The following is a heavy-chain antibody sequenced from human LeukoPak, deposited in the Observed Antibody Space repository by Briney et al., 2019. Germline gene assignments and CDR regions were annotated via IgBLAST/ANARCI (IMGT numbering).Heavy chain of an antibody. Sequence: GGSLRLSCAASGFTFSSYAMSWVRQAPGKGLEWVSAISGSGGSTYYADSVKGRFTISRDNSKNTLYLQMNSLRAEDTAVYYCAKIGNYDILTGYLFYFDYWGQGTLVTVSS. V-gene: IGHV3-23*01. CDR2: ISGSGGST. CDR1: GFTFSSYA. D-gene: IGHD3-9*01. J-gene: IGHJ4*02. CDR3: AKIGNYDILTGYLFYFDY.